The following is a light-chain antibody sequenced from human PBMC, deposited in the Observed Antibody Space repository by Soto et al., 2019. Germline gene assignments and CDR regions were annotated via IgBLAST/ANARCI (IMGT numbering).Light chain of an antibody. CDR2: AAS. CDR3: QQYDSSPRT. J-gene: IGKJ1*01. V-gene: IGKV3-20*01. Sequence: EIVLTQSPATLSLSPGERATLSCRASQSVSSNYLAWYQQKPGQAPRLLIFAASSRNTGIPDRFSGSGSGTDFTLTISRLEPEDFAVYHCQQYDSSPRTFGQGTKVEIK. CDR1: QSVSSNY.